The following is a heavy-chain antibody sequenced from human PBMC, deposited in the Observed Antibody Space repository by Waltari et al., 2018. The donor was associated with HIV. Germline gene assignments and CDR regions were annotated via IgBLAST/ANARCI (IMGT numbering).Heavy chain of an antibody. CDR2: ISYHGDDK. CDR1: GFTFSSYA. V-gene: IGHV3-30*18. CDR3: AKGASGWSPGY. J-gene: IGHJ4*02. Sequence: QVHLVESGGGVVQPGRSLRLSCAASGFTFSSYAMHWVRQAPGKGVEGVAVISYHGDDKYYADSVKGRFTISRDNSKNTLYLQMNSLRAEDTAVYYCAKGASGWSPGYWGQGTLVTVSS. D-gene: IGHD6-19*01.